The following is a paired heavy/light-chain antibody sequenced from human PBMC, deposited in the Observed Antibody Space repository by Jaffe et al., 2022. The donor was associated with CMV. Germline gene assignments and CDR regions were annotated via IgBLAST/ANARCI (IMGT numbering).Heavy chain of an antibody. CDR1: GFTFSNCE. J-gene: IGHJ4*02. V-gene: IGHV3-48*03. Sequence: EVRLVESGGALVQPGGSLRLSCAASGFTFSNCEMNWVRQAPGKGLEWVSYISGNSGGIHYADSVKGRFTISRDNAKNSLYLQMNSLRAEDTAVYYCARDLTPDEPVTDANDYWGQGTLVTVSS. CDR3: ARDLTPDEPVTDANDY. CDR2: ISGNSGGI. D-gene: IGHD2-15*01.
Light chain of an antibody. CDR3: AAWADSLLHYV. V-gene: IGLV1-47*01. J-gene: IGLJ1*01. Sequence: QSVLTQPPSASGTPGQRVTISCSGSSSNIGDNYISWYQQVPGTAPKLLIYRNNERPSGVPDRFSGSRSGTSASLAISGLRSEDEADYYCAAWADSLLHYVFGTGTKVTVL. CDR2: RNN. CDR1: SSNIGDNY.